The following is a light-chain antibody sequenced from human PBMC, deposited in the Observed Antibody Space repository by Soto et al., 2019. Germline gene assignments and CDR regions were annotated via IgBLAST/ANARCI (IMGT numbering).Light chain of an antibody. J-gene: IGLJ2*01. CDR3: QLWDSSTDHVV. Sequence: SYELTQPPSVSVAPGQTARITCGGYNIGNTGVHWYQQKPGQAPVLVVYDDNDRPSGIPERFSGSNSGNTATLTINRVEAGDEADFYCQLWDSSTDHVVFGGGTKVTVL. CDR1: NIGNTG. CDR2: DDN. V-gene: IGLV3-21*02.